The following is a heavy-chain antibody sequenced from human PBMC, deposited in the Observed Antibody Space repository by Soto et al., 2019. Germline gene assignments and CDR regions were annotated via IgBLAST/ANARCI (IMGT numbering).Heavy chain of an antibody. J-gene: IGHJ6*02. V-gene: IGHV3-7*05. D-gene: IGHD1-1*01. CDR3: ARDGVVMDNWNDVSDYYYYGMDV. CDR2: IKQDGSEK. CDR1: GFTFSSYW. Sequence: GGSLRLSCAASGFTFSSYWMSWVRQAPGKGLEWVANIKQDGSEKYYVDSVKGRFTISRDNAKNSLYLQMNSLRAEDTAVYYCARDGVVMDNWNDVSDYYYYGMDVWGQGTTVTVSS.